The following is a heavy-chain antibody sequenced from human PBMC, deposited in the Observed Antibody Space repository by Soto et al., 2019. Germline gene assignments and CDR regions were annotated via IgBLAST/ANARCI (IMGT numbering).Heavy chain of an antibody. CDR3: ARDIGSGHYTVEYFQH. CDR1: GGTFSSYT. D-gene: IGHD3-22*01. CDR2: IIPILGIA. J-gene: IGHJ1*01. Sequence: SVKVSCKASGGTFSSYTISWVRQAPGQGLEWMGRIIPILGIANYAQKFQGRVTITADKSTSTAYMELSSLRSEDTAVYYCARDIGSGHYTVEYFQHWGQGPLVTVSS. V-gene: IGHV1-69*04.